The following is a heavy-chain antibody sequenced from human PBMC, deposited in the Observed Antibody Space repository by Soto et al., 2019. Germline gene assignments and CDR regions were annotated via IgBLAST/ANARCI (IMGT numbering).Heavy chain of an antibody. D-gene: IGHD2-2*01. V-gene: IGHV3-21*01. CDR1: GFTFSKYS. J-gene: IGHJ6*02. Sequence: GGALKVSCAPTGFTFSKYSMNWVRQAPGKGLEWVSSISSSSSYIYYADSVKGRLTISRDNAKNSLYLQMNSLRAEDTAVYYCARVQDLPGGMDVWGQGT. CDR2: ISSSSSYI. CDR3: ARVQDLPGGMDV.